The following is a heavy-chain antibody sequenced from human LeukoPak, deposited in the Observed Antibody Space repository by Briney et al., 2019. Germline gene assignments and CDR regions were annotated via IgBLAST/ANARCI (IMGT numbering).Heavy chain of an antibody. CDR2: INHSGST. D-gene: IGHD2-15*01. CDR3: ARAVGYLDAFDI. CDR1: GGSFSGYY. Sequence: KPSETLSLTCAVYGGSFSGYYWSWIRQPPGKGLEWIGEINHSGSTNHNPSLKSRVTISVDTSKNQSSLKLSSVTAADTAVYYCARAVGYLDAFDIWGQGTMVTVSS. J-gene: IGHJ3*02. V-gene: IGHV4-34*01.